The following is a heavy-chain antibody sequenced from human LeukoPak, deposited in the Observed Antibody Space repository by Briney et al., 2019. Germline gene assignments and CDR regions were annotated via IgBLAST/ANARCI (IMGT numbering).Heavy chain of an antibody. Sequence: GASVKVSCKASGYRFSSFGINWVRQAPGQGLEWMGWISAYNGDTNYAQKLQGRVTMTTDTSTSTAYMDLRSLRPDDTAVYYCAIPGGSSRDFDYWGQGTLVTVSS. CDR3: AIPGGSSRDFDY. CDR2: ISAYNGDT. CDR1: GYRFSSFG. D-gene: IGHD6-13*01. J-gene: IGHJ4*02. V-gene: IGHV1-18*01.